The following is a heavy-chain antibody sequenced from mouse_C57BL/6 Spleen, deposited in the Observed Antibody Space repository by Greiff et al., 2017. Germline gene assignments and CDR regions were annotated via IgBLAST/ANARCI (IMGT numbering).Heavy chain of an antibody. CDR2: IDPEDGDT. V-gene: IGHV14-1*01. D-gene: IGHD1-1*01. CDR1: GFNIKDYY. Sequence: VQLQQSGAELVRPGASVKLSCTASGFNIKDYYMHWVKQRPEQGLEWIGRIDPEDGDTESAPKFQGKATMTANTSSNTAYLQLSSLTSEDTAVYYCTTDYYGSSYQYYYAMDYWGQGTSVTVSS. J-gene: IGHJ4*01. CDR3: TTDYYGSSYQYYYAMDY.